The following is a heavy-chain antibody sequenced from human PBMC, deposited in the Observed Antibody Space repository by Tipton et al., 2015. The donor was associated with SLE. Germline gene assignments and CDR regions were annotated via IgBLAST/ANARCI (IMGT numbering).Heavy chain of an antibody. CDR3: ARGGRFLEWLTY. CDR2: IYDRGST. CDR1: GGSVSSPIDY. V-gene: IGHV4-61*01. J-gene: IGHJ4*02. D-gene: IGHD3-3*01. Sequence: TLSLTCTVSGGSVSSPIDYWSWIRQSPGKGLEWIGSIYDRGSTNYNPSLKSRVTISVDTSKNQVSLRLTSVTAADTAVYYCARGGRFLEWLTYWGQGTLVTVSS.